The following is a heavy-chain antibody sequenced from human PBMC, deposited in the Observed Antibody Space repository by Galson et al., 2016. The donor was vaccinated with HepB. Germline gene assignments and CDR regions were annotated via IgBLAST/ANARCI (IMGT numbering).Heavy chain of an antibody. D-gene: IGHD3-9*01. CDR3: TTYYGNILTPYRCFDP. CDR1: GFTFSDAW. V-gene: IGHV3-15*01. J-gene: IGHJ5*02. CDR2: IKRNTDGGTT. Sequence: SLRLSCAASGFTFSDAWMNWVRQAPGKGLESVGRIKRNTDGGTTDYAAPVEGRFTISRDESKNTLYLQMNNLKNEDTAVYYCTTYYGNILTPYRCFDPWGQGALVTVSS.